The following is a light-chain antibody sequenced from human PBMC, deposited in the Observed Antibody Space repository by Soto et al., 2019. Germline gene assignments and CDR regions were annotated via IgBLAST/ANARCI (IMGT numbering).Light chain of an antibody. CDR1: QGINIF. CDR2: AAS. J-gene: IGKJ2*01. CDR3: QQRNSYPLT. Sequence: DIQLTQSPSFLSASVGDRVTITCRASQGINIFLAWFQQKPWKAPNLLISAASTLQSGVPSRFSGSGSETELTLTITSLQPEDSATYYCQQRNSYPLTFGQGTKVEIK. V-gene: IGKV1-9*01.